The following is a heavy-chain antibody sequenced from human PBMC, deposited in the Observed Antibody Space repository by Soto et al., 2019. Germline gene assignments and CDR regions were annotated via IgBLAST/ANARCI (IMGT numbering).Heavy chain of an antibody. J-gene: IGHJ4*02. CDR1: GFTFSHHG. CDR2: IWYDGSLK. CDR3: ARWDLDW. Sequence: QVQLVESGGGVVQPGKSLRLSCAASGFTFSHHGIHWVRQAPGKGLKWVAVIWYDGSLKYYGDSVQGRFTVSRDNSKNTVYLQMNSLRVEDTAVYYCARWDLDWWGQGTLVTVSS. D-gene: IGHD2-21*01. V-gene: IGHV3-33*01.